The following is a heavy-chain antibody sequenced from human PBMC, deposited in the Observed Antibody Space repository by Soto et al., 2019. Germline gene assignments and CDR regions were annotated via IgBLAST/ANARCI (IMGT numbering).Heavy chain of an antibody. D-gene: IGHD5-18*01. Sequence: GGSLRPSCAASGFTFSTYWMHWVRQATGKGPVWVSRIKSDGSSISYADSVKGRFTISRDNAKNTLYLQMNSLRAEDTAVYYCARGTTVNTAMVYKVRGSGYWGQRTLVTVSS. CDR1: GFTFSTYW. CDR2: IKSDGSSI. V-gene: IGHV3-74*01. CDR3: ARGTTVNTAMVYKVRGSGY. J-gene: IGHJ4*02.